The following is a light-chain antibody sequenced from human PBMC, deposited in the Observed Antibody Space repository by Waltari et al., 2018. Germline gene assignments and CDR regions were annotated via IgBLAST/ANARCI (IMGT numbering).Light chain of an antibody. CDR3: SAWDSSLSAWL. V-gene: IGLV10-54*04. CDR2: RDN. CDR1: NNNAGYQA. J-gene: IGLJ3*02. Sequence: QAGLTQPPSVSKGLRQTATLTCTGNNNNAGYQAAACLQQHQGHPPKLLSYRDNNRPSGISERFSASRSGNTASLTITGLQPEDEADYYCSAWDSSLSAWLFGGGTKLTVL.